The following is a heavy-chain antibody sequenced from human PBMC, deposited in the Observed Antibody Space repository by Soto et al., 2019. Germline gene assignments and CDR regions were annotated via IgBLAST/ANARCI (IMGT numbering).Heavy chain of an antibody. J-gene: IGHJ3*02. V-gene: IGHV5-51*01. Sequence: PGESLNLSCRGSGDSFTSYWIGWVRQMPGKGLEWRGIIYPGDSDTRYSPSFQGQVTISADKSNSTAYLQWSSLKASDTAMYYCARRVFHQYPGIAVAGNDAFDIWGQGTMVTVSS. CDR1: GDSFTSYW. D-gene: IGHD6-19*01. CDR3: ARRVFHQYPGIAVAGNDAFDI. CDR2: IYPGDSDT.